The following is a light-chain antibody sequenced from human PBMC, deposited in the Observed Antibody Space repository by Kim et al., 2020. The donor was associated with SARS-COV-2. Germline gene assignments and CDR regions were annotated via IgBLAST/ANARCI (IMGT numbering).Light chain of an antibody. CDR1: SSNIGNSF. CDR2: RDN. V-gene: IGLV1-47*01. J-gene: IGLJ3*02. Sequence: GQRVTISWSGSSSNIGNSFVCGYQQFPGTAPKLLIYRDNRRPSGVPDRFSGSKSGTSASLAISGLRSEDEADYYCATWDVSLSGWVFGGGTKLTV. CDR3: ATWDVSLSGWV.